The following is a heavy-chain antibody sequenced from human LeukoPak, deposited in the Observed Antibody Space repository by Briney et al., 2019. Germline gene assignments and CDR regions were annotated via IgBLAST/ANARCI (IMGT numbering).Heavy chain of an antibody. Sequence: SETLSLTCAVYGGSFSGYYWSWIRQPPGKGLKWIGEINHSGSTNYNPSLKSRVTISVDTSKNQFSLKLSSVTAADTAVYYCARGDVDTAMVPFDYWGQGTLVTVSS. CDR2: INHSGST. D-gene: IGHD5-18*01. CDR3: ARGDVDTAMVPFDY. V-gene: IGHV4-34*01. CDR1: GGSFSGYY. J-gene: IGHJ4*02.